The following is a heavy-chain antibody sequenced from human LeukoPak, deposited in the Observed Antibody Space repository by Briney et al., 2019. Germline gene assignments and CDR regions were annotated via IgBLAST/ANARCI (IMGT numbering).Heavy chain of an antibody. Sequence: PGGSLRLSCAASGFTFSSYCMTWTRQAQGNGLRAVANIKQDGSEKYYVDSVNGRFTISRDKAKNSLYLQMNSLRAEDTAVYYCAREISSWYRSEGRFDPWGQGTLVTVSS. CDR1: GFTFSSYC. CDR3: AREISSWYRSEGRFDP. D-gene: IGHD6-13*01. V-gene: IGHV3-7*01. CDR2: IKQDGSEK. J-gene: IGHJ5*02.